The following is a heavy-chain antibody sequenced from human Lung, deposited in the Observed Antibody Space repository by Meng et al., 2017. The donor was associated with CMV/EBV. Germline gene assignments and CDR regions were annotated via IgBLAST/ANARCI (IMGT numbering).Heavy chain of an antibody. CDR1: GYTFTSYY. CDR3: ARGVKDRGPSSSSNPYSSGWYYFDY. D-gene: IGHD6-19*01. CDR2: INPSGGST. Sequence: ASVKVSCKASGYTFTSYYMHWVRQAPGQGLEWMGIINPSGGSTSYVQKFQGRVTMTRDTSTSTVYMELSSLRSEDTAVYYCARGVKDRGPSSSSNPYSSGWYYFDYWGQGTXVTVSS. J-gene: IGHJ4*02. V-gene: IGHV1-46*01.